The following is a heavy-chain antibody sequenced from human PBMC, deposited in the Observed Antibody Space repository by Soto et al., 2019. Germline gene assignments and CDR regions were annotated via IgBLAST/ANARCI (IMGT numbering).Heavy chain of an antibody. V-gene: IGHV3-74*01. CDR3: ARGSFGSGTANYY. CDR2: INGDGSGT. CDR1: GFTFSGSW. J-gene: IGHJ4*02. Sequence: EVQLVESGGGLVQPGGSLRLSCAASGFTFSGSWMHWVRQAPGKGLVWVSRINGDGSGTSYADFVKGRFTISRDDAKNTVFLQMDGLGPEDTAGYFCARGSFGSGTANYYWGQGTLVTVSS. D-gene: IGHD3-10*01.